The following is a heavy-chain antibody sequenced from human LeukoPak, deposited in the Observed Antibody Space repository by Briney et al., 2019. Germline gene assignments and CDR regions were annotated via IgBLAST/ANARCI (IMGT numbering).Heavy chain of an antibody. CDR3: HCSGGNCYKP. D-gene: IGHD2-15*01. J-gene: IGHJ5*02. V-gene: IGHV3-53*01. CDR1: GFIVSNKY. CDR2: IYNDSRT. Sequence: GGSLRLSCAASGFIVSNKYMTWVRQAPGKGLEWVALIYNDSRTYYADSVKGRCAISRDNSKNTLYLQMNSLRAEDTAVYYCHCSGGNCYKPWGQGTLVTVSS.